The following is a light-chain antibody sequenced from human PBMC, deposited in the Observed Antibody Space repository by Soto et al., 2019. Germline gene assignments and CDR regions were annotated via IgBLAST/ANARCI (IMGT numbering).Light chain of an antibody. Sequence: QSALTQPASVSGSPGQSITISCSGTSSDVDYNYVSWYQQHPGKAPKPIIYEVTYRPSGVPNRFSGSKSGNTASLTISGLQAEDEADYYCNSYTSSTTVVVFGGGTKLTVL. J-gene: IGLJ2*01. CDR2: EVT. V-gene: IGLV2-14*01. CDR3: NSYTSSTTVVV. CDR1: SSDVDYNY.